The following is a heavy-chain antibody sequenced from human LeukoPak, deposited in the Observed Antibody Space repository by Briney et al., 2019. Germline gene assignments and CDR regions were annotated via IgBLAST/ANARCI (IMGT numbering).Heavy chain of an antibody. Sequence: GGSLRLSCAASGFTFSSYEMNWVRQAPGKGLEWVSAISGSGGSIFYVDSVKGRITISRDNSKNTVYLQMNSLRAEDTAIYYCANAQYSSGWYAFDSWGQGTLVTVSS. CDR3: ANAQYSSGWYAFDS. V-gene: IGHV3-23*01. CDR2: ISGSGGSI. J-gene: IGHJ4*02. CDR1: GFTFSSYE. D-gene: IGHD6-19*01.